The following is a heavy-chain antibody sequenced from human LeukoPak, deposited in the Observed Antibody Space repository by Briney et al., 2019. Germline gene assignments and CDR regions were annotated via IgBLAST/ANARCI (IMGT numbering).Heavy chain of an antibody. Sequence: MPSETLSLTCAVYGGSFSGYYWSWIRQPPGKGLEWIGEINHSGSTNYNPSLKSRVTMSVDTSKNQFSLKLSSVTAADTAVYYRARGAHYSGSYMSDYYYYMDVWGKGTTVTISS. D-gene: IGHD1-26*01. J-gene: IGHJ6*03. CDR2: INHSGST. V-gene: IGHV4-34*01. CDR3: ARGAHYSGSYMSDYYYYMDV. CDR1: GGSFSGYY.